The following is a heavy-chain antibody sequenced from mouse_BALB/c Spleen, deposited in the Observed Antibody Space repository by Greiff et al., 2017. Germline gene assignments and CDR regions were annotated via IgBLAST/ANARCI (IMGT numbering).Heavy chain of an antibody. CDR3: ARPSYYDYDLWYAMDY. Sequence: EVMLVESGGDLVKPGGSLKLSCAASGFTFSSYGMSWVRQTPDKRLEWVATISSGGSYTYYPDSVKGRFTISRDNAKNTLYLQMSSLKSEDTAMYYCARPSYYDYDLWYAMDYWGQGTSVTVSS. J-gene: IGHJ4*01. D-gene: IGHD2-4*01. CDR2: ISSGGSYT. V-gene: IGHV5-6*01. CDR1: GFTFSSYG.